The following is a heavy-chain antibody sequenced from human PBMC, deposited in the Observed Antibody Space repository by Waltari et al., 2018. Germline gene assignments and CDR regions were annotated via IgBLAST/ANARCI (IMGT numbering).Heavy chain of an antibody. D-gene: IGHD6-6*01. CDR3: ARRSSSYSSSSPHFDY. CDR1: GYSISSGYY. V-gene: IGHV4-38-2*01. Sequence: QVQLQESGPGLVKPSETLSLTCAVSGYSISSGYYWGWIRQPPGKGLEWIGSIYHSGSTYYNPSLKSRVTISVDTSKNQFSLKLSSVTAADTAVYYCARRSSSYSSSSPHFDYWGQGTLVTVSS. J-gene: IGHJ4*02. CDR2: IYHSGST.